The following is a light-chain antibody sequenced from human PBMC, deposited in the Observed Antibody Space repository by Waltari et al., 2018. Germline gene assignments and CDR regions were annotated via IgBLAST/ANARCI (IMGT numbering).Light chain of an antibody. V-gene: IGKV1-16*01. CDR1: QGIGNN. CDR3: QQGYSYPPWT. CDR2: RAS. J-gene: IGKJ1*01. Sequence: DIQMTQSPSSLSASVGDTVTITCQASQGIGNNLNWYQQKPGKAPKLPIYRASSLQSGIPSRFSGSGSGTDFTLTISSLQPEDFATYYCQQGYSYPPWTFGQGTKVEIK.